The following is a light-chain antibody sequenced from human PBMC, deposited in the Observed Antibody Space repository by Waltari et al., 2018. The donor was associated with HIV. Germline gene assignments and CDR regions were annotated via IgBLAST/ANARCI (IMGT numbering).Light chain of an antibody. CDR1: SSDVGRYDH. V-gene: IGLV2-8*01. J-gene: IGLJ2*01. CDR2: EAN. Sequence: QSALTQPPSASGSPGQSLTISCTGTSSDVGRYDHVSWYQQHPGKAPKLLIFEANRRPSGAPDRFSGSKPGNTASLTVSVLQAEDEAEYSCSSYAGINPVVFGGGTKLTVL. CDR3: SSYAGINPVV.